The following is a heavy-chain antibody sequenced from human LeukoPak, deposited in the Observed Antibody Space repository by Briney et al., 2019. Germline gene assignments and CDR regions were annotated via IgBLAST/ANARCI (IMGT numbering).Heavy chain of an antibody. V-gene: IGHV4-31*03. CDR1: GGSINSPAYY. CDR2: IYYTGST. Sequence: SETLSLTCTVSGGSINSPAYYWSWIRQHPGKGLEWIGYIYYTGSTNYNPSLKSRLTLSLDTSENLFSLKLNSVTAADTAVYYCARDSAYYGSGSYYTGGFDCWGQGTLVTVSS. CDR3: ARDSAYYGSGSYYTGGFDC. J-gene: IGHJ4*02. D-gene: IGHD3-10*01.